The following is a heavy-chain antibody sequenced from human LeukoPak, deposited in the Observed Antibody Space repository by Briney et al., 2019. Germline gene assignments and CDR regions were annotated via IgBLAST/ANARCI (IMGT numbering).Heavy chain of an antibody. J-gene: IGHJ4*02. D-gene: IGHD2-2*01. CDR2: IRSKAYGGTT. CDR1: GFTFDDYA. CDR3: TRSIVVVPALDY. Sequence: PGRSLGLSCAASGFTFDDYAMSWVRQAPGKGLEWVGFIRSKAYGGTTEYAASVKGRFTISRDDSKSIAYLQMNSLKTEDTAVYYCTRSIVVVPALDYWGQGTLVTVSS. V-gene: IGHV3-49*04.